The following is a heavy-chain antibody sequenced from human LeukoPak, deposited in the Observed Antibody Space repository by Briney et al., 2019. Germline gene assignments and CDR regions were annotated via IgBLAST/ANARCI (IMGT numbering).Heavy chain of an antibody. CDR3: ARAPGYCSSTSCLSLDY. CDR1: GYTFTSYG. Sequence: ASVKVSCTASGYTFTSYGISWVRQAPGQGLEWMGWISAYNGNTNYAQKLQGRVTMTTDTSTSTAYMELRSLRSDDTAVYYCARAPGYCSSTSCLSLDYWGQGTLVTVSS. CDR2: ISAYNGNT. J-gene: IGHJ4*02. D-gene: IGHD2-2*01. V-gene: IGHV1-18*01.